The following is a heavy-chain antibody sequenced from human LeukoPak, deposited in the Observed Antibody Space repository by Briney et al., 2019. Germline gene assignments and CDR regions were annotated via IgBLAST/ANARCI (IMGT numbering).Heavy chain of an antibody. Sequence: ASVKVSCKASGYTFTGYYMHWVRQAPGQGLEWMGWINPNSGGTNYAQKFQGRVTMTRDTSISTAYMELSRLRSDDTAVYYCAREGITIFGVVTGAMDVWGQGTTVTVPS. CDR2: INPNSGGT. J-gene: IGHJ6*02. CDR1: GYTFTGYY. CDR3: AREGITIFGVVTGAMDV. V-gene: IGHV1-2*02. D-gene: IGHD3-3*01.